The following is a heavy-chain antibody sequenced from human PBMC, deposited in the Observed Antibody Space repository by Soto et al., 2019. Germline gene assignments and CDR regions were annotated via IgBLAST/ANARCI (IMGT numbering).Heavy chain of an antibody. CDR2: VSHDGSNK. V-gene: IGHV3-30*18. J-gene: IGHJ4*02. D-gene: IGHD4-17*01. CDR1: GFTFTSFG. Sequence: QVQLVESGGDVVQPGRSLRLSCAPSGFTFTSFGMHWVRQTPGKGLEWVALVSHDGSNKYYADSVKGRFTISRDNSKNTLYLQMNSLRAEDTAEYFYAKDLYGDQGFDYWGQGTLVSVSS. CDR3: AKDLYGDQGFDY.